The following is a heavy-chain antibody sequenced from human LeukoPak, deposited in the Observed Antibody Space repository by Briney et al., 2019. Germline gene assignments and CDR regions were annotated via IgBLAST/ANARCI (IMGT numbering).Heavy chain of an antibody. CDR1: GFTVKDNF. V-gene: IGHV3-66*01. Sequence: GWSLRLSCAASGFTVKDNFMSWVRQAPGKGLEWVSVLYSGGATYYADSVKGRFTISRDNSKNIVFLQMNDLRTEDTAFYYCTRDSANYHFAYWGQGALVTVSS. D-gene: IGHD4/OR15-4a*01. J-gene: IGHJ4*02. CDR2: LYSGGAT. CDR3: TRDSANYHFAY.